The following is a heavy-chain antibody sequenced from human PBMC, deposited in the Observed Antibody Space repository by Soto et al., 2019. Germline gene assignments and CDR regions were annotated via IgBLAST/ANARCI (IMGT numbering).Heavy chain of an antibody. J-gene: IGHJ6*02. V-gene: IGHV3-30*18. CDR2: ISYDGGNK. D-gene: IGHD5-18*01. CDR3: AKDSAMVPSDV. CDR1: GFAFSSYD. Sequence: GGSLRLSCVTSGFAFSSYDMHWVRQAPGKGLDWVTVISYDGGNKYYADSVKGRFTISRDNSKNTLYLQMNSLRAEDTAVYYSAKDSAMVPSDVWGQGTTVTVSS.